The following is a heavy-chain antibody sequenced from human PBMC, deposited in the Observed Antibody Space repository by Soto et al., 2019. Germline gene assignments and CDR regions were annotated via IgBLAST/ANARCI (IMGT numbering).Heavy chain of an antibody. D-gene: IGHD2-2*02. CDR2: LNSDGTYA. CDR1: GFNFSVYW. CDR3: SRGQGAAIGDYYYHGMDV. V-gene: IGHV3-74*01. Sequence: EVQLVESGGGLAQPGGSLRLSCAASGFNFSVYWMHWVRQAPGKGLVWVARLNSDGTYASSADSVKGRLTISRDNAKNTLYLQLNSLRAEDTAVYYCSRGQGAAIGDYYYHGMDVWGQGTTVTDSS. J-gene: IGHJ6*02.